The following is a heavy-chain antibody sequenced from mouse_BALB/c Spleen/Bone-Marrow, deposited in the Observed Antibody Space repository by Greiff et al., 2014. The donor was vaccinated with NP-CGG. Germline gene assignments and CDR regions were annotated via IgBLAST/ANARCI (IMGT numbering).Heavy chain of an antibody. CDR3: TPHPFDY. J-gene: IGHJ2*01. CDR1: GFAFSDTW. Sequence: EVQRVESGGGLVQPGGSMKLSCAASGFAFSDTWLDWVRQSPEKGPEWFAEIRTKADDHATYYAESVKGRFTISRDDSISSVYLQMNSLRAEDTGIYYCTPHPFDYWGQGTTLTVSS. CDR2: IRTKADDHAT. V-gene: IGHV6-6*01.